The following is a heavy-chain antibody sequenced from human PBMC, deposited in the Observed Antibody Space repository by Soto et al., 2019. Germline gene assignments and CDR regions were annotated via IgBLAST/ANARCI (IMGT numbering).Heavy chain of an antibody. D-gene: IGHD3-10*01. CDR1: GFTFSGHT. CDR3: ARCMGFDGSGYAFFDS. Sequence: EVQLVESGGGLVKPGGSLRLSCAASGFTFSGHTINWVRQAPGKGLEWVSSVSSSSSYIYYADSVKGRFTVSRDNAEKSLYRQMNSLRAEDTAIYYCARCMGFDGSGYAFFDSWGQGTLVTVSS. CDR2: VSSSSSYI. J-gene: IGHJ4*02. V-gene: IGHV3-21*01.